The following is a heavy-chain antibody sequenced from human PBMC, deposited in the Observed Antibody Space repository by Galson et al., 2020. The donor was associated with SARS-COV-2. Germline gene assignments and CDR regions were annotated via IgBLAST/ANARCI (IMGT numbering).Heavy chain of an antibody. J-gene: IGHJ3*02. CDR2: INHSGST. Sequence: GSFSGYYWSWIRQPPGKGLEWIGEINHSGSTNYNPSLKSRVTISVDTSKNQFSLKLSSVTAADTAVYYCARAADPDIVVVPAAIDAFDIWGQGTMVTVSS. CDR3: ARAADPDIVVVPAAIDAFDI. D-gene: IGHD2-2*01. V-gene: IGHV4-34*01. CDR1: GSFSGYY.